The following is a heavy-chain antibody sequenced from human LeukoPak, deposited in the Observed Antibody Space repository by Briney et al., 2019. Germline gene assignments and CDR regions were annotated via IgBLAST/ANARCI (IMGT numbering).Heavy chain of an antibody. V-gene: IGHV4-59*12. CDR3: ARGDSSGYYYLDY. D-gene: IGHD3-22*01. Sequence: SETLSLTCTVSGGSISSYYWSWIRQPPGKGLEWIGYIYYSGSTNYNPSLKSRVTISVDTSKNQFSLKLSSVTAADTAVYYCARGDSSGYYYLDYWGQGTLVTVSS. CDR1: GGSISSYY. J-gene: IGHJ4*02. CDR2: IYYSGST.